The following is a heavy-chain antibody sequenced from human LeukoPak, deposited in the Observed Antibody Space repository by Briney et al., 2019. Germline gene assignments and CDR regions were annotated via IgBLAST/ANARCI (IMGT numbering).Heavy chain of an antibody. V-gene: IGHV3-11*01. Sequence: GGSLKVSCAASGFTLSDYYMSWIRQAPGKGLEWVSYISSSGSIIYYADSVKGRFTISGDNAKNSLYLQMNSLRAEDTAVYYCARRIAIFGVVISHYYGMDVWGQGTTVTVSS. D-gene: IGHD3-3*01. CDR2: ISSSGSII. J-gene: IGHJ6*02. CDR3: ARRIAIFGVVISHYYGMDV. CDR1: GFTLSDYY.